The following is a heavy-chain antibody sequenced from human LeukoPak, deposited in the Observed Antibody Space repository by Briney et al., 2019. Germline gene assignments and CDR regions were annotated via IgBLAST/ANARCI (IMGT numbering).Heavy chain of an antibody. CDR2: ISSDSTII. CDR3: AKVPRQHDDWFDP. V-gene: IGHV3-48*01. CDR1: GFTFSSHS. D-gene: IGHD2-2*01. Sequence: GGSLRLSCAASGFTFSSHSMNWVRQAPGKGLEWISYISSDSTIIHYADSVKGRFTISRDDAKSSLYLQMNSLRAEDTAIYYCAKVPRQHDDWFDPWGQGTLVTVSS. J-gene: IGHJ5*02.